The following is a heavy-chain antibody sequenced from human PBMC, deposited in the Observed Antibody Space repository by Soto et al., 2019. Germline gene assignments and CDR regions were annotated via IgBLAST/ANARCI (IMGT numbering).Heavy chain of an antibody. J-gene: IGHJ4*02. V-gene: IGHV4-30-4*01. CDR1: GGSISSGDYY. CDR3: ARYQKGPFDY. D-gene: IGHD2-2*01. CDR2: IYYTGST. Sequence: SSETLSLTCTVSGGSISSGDYYWSWIRQPPGKGLEWIGYIYYTGSTYYNPSLKSRLTISVDTSKNQFFLKLTSVTAADTAVYFCARYQKGPFDYWGQGTLVTVSS.